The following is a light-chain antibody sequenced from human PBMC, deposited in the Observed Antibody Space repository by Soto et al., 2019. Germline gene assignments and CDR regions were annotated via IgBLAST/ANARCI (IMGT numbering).Light chain of an antibody. CDR2: GAS. CDR1: QSVSSGY. Sequence: EIVLTQSPGTLSLSPGETATLSCRASQSVSSGYLAWYQQKPGQAPTLLTYGASTRATGTPDRFSGSGSGTDFTLTISRLEPEDFAVYYCHQYGSSPPYTFGQGTKLEIK. V-gene: IGKV3-20*01. CDR3: HQYGSSPPYT. J-gene: IGKJ2*01.